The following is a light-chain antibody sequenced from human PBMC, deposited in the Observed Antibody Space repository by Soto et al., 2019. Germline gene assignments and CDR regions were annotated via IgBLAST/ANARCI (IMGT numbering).Light chain of an antibody. V-gene: IGKV1-5*03. CDR1: QSISSW. J-gene: IGKJ1*01. CDR3: QQYNSYPWT. Sequence: DTQMTQSPPTLSASVGYRVTITCRASQSISSWLAWYQQKPGKAPKLLIYKASTLESGVPSNFSGSGSGTEFTLTICSLQPEDFATYYCQQYNSYPWTFGQGTQVDIK. CDR2: KAS.